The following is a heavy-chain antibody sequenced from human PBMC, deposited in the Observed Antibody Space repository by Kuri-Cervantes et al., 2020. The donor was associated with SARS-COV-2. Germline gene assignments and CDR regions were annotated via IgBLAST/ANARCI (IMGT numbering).Heavy chain of an antibody. D-gene: IGHD6-19*01. CDR3: ARAPVAGHDAFDI. CDR1: GYTFTSYA. CDR2: ISAYNGNT. V-gene: IGHV1-3*01. J-gene: IGHJ3*02. Sequence: ASVKVSCKASGYTFTSYAMHWVRQAPGQRLEWMGWISAYNGNTNYAQKLQGRVTMTTDTSTSTAYMELSSLRSEDTAVYYCARAPVAGHDAFDIWGQGTMVTVSS.